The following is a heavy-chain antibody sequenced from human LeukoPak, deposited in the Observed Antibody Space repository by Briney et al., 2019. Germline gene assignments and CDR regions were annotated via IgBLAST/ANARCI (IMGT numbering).Heavy chain of an antibody. J-gene: IGHJ4*02. CDR1: GFTFSSYA. CDR2: ISGSGGST. CDR3: AKQYYYGSGSIDY. D-gene: IGHD3-10*01. V-gene: IGHV3-23*01. Sequence: GGSLRLSCAASGFTFSSYAMSWVRQAPGKGLEWVSAISGSGGSTYYADSVKGRFTISRDNSKNTLYLQMNSLRVEDTAIYYCAKQYYYGSGSIDYWGQGTLVTVSS.